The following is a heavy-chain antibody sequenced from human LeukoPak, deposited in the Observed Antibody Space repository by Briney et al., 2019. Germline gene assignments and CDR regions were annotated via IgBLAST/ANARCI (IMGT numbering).Heavy chain of an antibody. CDR3: ARSGIAARMLDY. Sequence: SETLSLTCTVPGGSISSGSYYWSWIRQPAGKGLEWIGRIYTSGSTNYNPSLKSRVTISVDTSKNQFSLKLSSVTAADTAVYHCARSGIAARMLDYWGQGTLVTVSS. V-gene: IGHV4-61*02. CDR1: GGSISSGSYY. J-gene: IGHJ4*02. D-gene: IGHD6-6*01. CDR2: IYTSGST.